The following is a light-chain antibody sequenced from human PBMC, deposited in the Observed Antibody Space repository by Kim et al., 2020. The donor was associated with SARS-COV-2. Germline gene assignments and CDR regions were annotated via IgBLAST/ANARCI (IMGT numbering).Light chain of an antibody. CDR1: STNAGAGYS. Sequence: QRVTRSCAGGSTNAGAGYSVHRDQRHPGTAAKPLNYGNSNRPSGVPDRFTGSKGGTSASLAITGLQAEEEADYYCQYYGSSLGGVVFGGGTQLTVL. J-gene: IGLJ2*01. CDR2: GNS. CDR3: QYYGSSLGGVV. V-gene: IGLV1-40*01.